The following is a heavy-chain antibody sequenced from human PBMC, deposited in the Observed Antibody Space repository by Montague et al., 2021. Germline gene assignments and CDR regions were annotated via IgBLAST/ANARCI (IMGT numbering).Heavy chain of an antibody. CDR2: IYYSGNS. D-gene: IGHD6-13*01. V-gene: IGHV4-39*07. J-gene: IGHJ5*02. CDR3: ARVFSSWYVGWFDL. CDR1: GASITSNTYY. Sequence: SETLSLTCTVSGASITSNTYYWGWIRQSPGKGLEWIGSIYYSGNSFYQPSLKSRITMAVDTSKNQFSLKLSSVTAADTAIYYCARVFSSWYVGWFDLWGQGTLVTVSS.